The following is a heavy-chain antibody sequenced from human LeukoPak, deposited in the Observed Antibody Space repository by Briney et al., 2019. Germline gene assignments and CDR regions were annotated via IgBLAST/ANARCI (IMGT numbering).Heavy chain of an antibody. D-gene: IGHD3-22*01. V-gene: IGHV3-23*01. Sequence: GRSLRLSCAASGFTFSSYAMRWVRQAPGKGLEWVSAISCSGGSTYYADSVKGRFTISRDNSKNTLYLQMNSLRAEDTAVYYCAKGKGYYYDSSGYYRGSYDYWGQGTLVTVSS. CDR1: GFTFSSYA. CDR3: AKGKGYYYDSSGYYRGSYDY. J-gene: IGHJ4*02. CDR2: ISCSGGST.